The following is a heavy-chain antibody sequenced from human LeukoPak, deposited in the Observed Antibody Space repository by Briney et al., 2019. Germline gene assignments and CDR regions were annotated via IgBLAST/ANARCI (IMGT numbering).Heavy chain of an antibody. CDR2: ISWDGGST. J-gene: IGHJ6*03. Sequence: GGSLRLSCAASGFTFDDYTMHWVRQAPGKGLEWVSLISWDGGSTYYADSVKGRFTISRDNSKNSLYLQMNSLRTENTALYYCAKGSLYSSSRDYYMDVWGKGTTVTVSS. CDR1: GFTFDDYT. V-gene: IGHV3-43*01. D-gene: IGHD6-6*01. CDR3: AKGSLYSSSRDYYMDV.